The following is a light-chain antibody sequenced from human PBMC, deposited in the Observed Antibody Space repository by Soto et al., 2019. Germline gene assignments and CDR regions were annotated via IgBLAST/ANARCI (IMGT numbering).Light chain of an antibody. CDR2: AAS. J-gene: IGKJ4*01. V-gene: IGKV1-39*01. CDR3: QQSYSTLGLT. Sequence: DIQMTQSPSSLSASVGDRVTITCRASQSSSSYLNWYQQKPGKAPKLLIYAASILQSGVPSRFSGSGSLTDFTLSNSSPQPEEFATYYDQQSYSTLGLTFGGVTKVEIK. CDR1: QSSSSY.